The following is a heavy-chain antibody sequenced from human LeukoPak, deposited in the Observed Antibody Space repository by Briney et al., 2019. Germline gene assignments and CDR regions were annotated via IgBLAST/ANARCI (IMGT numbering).Heavy chain of an antibody. CDR3: TRDPIMGVPDYFDY. V-gene: IGHV3-30*03. Sequence: GGSLRLSCTASGFTFGDYGMSWVRQAPGKGLEWVAVMSVDGNIKLYAGSVRGRFTISRDNSRNTLYLQLNSLRAEDTAVYYCTRDPIMGVPDYFDYWGQGTLVAVSS. D-gene: IGHD1-26*01. CDR1: GFTFGDYG. J-gene: IGHJ4*02. CDR2: MSVDGNIK.